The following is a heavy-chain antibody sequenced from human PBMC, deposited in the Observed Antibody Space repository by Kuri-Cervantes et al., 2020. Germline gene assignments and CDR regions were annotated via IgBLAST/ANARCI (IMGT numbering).Heavy chain of an antibody. CDR1: GYTFTSYG. J-gene: IGHJ6*02. Sequence: ASVTVSFQASGYTFTSYGISWVRQAPGQGLEWMGWISAYNGNTNYAQRLQGRVTMTTDTSTSTAYMELRSLRSDDTAVYYCARDVSVQVRPIYYYGMDVWGQGTMVT. D-gene: IGHD1-1*01. CDR2: ISAYNGNT. V-gene: IGHV1-18*01. CDR3: ARDVSVQVRPIYYYGMDV.